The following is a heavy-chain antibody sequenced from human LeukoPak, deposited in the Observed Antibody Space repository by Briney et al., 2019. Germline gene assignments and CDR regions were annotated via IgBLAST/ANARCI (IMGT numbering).Heavy chain of an antibody. D-gene: IGHD5-12*01. J-gene: IGHJ4*02. CDR2: IKQDGGER. CDR1: GFTLSSYW. V-gene: IGHV3-7*01. Sequence: GGSLRLSCAASGFTLSSYWMSWVRQAPGKGLEWVANIKQDGGERYYVDSVKGRFTISRDNAKDSLYLQMNSLRAEDTAVYYCARDEGTTGYDLLDYWGQGTLVTVSS. CDR3: ARDEGTTGYDLLDY.